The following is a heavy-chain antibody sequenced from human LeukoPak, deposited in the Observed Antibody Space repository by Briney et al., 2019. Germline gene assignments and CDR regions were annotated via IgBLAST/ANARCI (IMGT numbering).Heavy chain of an antibody. D-gene: IGHD1-26*01. J-gene: IGHJ6*02. CDR3: TTKRNWELLRPYGLDI. V-gene: IGHV3-15*01. Sequence: PGGSLRLSCAASGFNFNYVWMDWVRQAPGKGLEWVGRIRTNIEGETTDYAAPVKGRFTISRDDPKTTMYLHMNSLKTEDSAVYFCTTKRNWELLRPYGLDIWGQGTTVTVSS. CDR2: IRTNIEGETT. CDR1: GFNFNYVW.